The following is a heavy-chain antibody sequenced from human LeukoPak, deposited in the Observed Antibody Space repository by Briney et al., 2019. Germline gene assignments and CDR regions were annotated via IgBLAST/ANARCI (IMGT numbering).Heavy chain of an antibody. J-gene: IGHJ2*01. CDR1: GGSISSYY. CDR2: VYYRGTT. V-gene: IGHV4-59*01. D-gene: IGHD4-23*01. Sequence: SETLSLTCTISGGSISSYYWSWIRQPPGKGLEWIGYVYYRGTTNYNPSLKSRVTISVDTSKNQFSLELSSVTAADTAVYYCARDLERGGNSIWYFDLWGRGTLVTVSS. CDR3: ARDLERGGNSIWYFDL.